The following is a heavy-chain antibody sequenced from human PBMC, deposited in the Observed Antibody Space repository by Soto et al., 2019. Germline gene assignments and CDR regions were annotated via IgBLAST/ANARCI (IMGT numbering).Heavy chain of an antibody. CDR2: ISSSSSYI. D-gene: IGHD4-17*01. Sequence: PGGSMRLSCAASGFNIRDYSVNWVSKAPGKGLEWVSSISSSSSYIYYADSVKGRFTISRDNAKNSLYLQMNSLRAEDTAVYYCARDDYGDYVDYWGQGTLVTVSS. CDR1: GFNIRDYS. V-gene: IGHV3-21*01. J-gene: IGHJ4*02. CDR3: ARDDYGDYVDY.